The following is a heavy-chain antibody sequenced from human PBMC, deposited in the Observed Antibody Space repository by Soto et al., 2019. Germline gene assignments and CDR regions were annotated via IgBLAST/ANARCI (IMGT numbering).Heavy chain of an antibody. CDR2: IIPIFGTA. CDR3: ARAAGGYSRSWSLLYYFDY. Sequence: VASVKVSCKASGGTFSSYAISWVRQAPGQGLEWMGGIIPIFGTANYAQKFQGRVTITADESTSTAYMELSSLRSEDTAVYYCARAAGGYSRSWSLLYYFDYWGQGTLVTVSS. V-gene: IGHV1-69*13. D-gene: IGHD6-13*01. CDR1: GGTFSSYA. J-gene: IGHJ4*02.